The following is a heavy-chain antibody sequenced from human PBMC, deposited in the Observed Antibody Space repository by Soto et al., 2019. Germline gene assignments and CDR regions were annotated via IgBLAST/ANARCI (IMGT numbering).Heavy chain of an antibody. D-gene: IGHD4-4*01. CDR1: GFTFSNAW. V-gene: IGHV3-15*07. Sequence: EVQLVESGGGLVKPGGSLRLSCAASGFTFSNAWMNWVRQAPGNGLEWVGRIKSKTDGGTTDYAAPVKGRFTISRDDSKNTLYLQMNCLKTEDTAVYYCTRNRRDYYYGMDVWGQGTTVNVSS. CDR2: IKSKTDGGTT. J-gene: IGHJ6*02. CDR3: TRNRRDYYYGMDV.